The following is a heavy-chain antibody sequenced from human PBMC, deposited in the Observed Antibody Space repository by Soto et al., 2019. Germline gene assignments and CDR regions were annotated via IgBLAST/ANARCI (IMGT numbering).Heavy chain of an antibody. V-gene: IGHV3-23*01. D-gene: IGHD6-13*01. J-gene: IGHJ3*02. CDR2: ISGSGGST. CDR3: AKEGPSSSSWYCDAFDI. CDR1: GFTFSSYA. Sequence: LRLSCAASGFTFSSYAMSWVRQAPGKGLEWVSAISGSGGSTYYADSVKGRFTISRDNSKNTLYLQMNSLRAEDTAVYYCAKEGPSSSSWYCDAFDIWGQGTMVTVSS.